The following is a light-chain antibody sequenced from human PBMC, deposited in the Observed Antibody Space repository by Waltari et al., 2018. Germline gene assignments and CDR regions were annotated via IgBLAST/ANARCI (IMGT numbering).Light chain of an antibody. V-gene: IGLV2-14*01. Sequence: QSALTQPASVSGSPGQSLTISCPGTSRHVGYYHYVAWYQQHPAKAPNLTIFEVSNRPSGVSTRFSGSKSGSTASLTISGLQSEDEAEYYCSSFTRSNSYVFGTGTEVIVL. CDR2: EVS. CDR1: SRHVGYYHY. CDR3: SSFTRSNSYV. J-gene: IGLJ1*01.